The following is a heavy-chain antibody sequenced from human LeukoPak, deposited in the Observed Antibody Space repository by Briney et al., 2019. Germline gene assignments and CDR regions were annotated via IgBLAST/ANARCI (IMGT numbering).Heavy chain of an antibody. CDR3: ARDNFADCSGGSCYSVYFQH. V-gene: IGHV1-46*01. Sequence: GASVKVSCKASGYTFTSYYMHWVRQAPGQGLEWMGIINPSGGSKSYAQKFQGRVTMTRDTSTSTVYMELSSLRSEDTAVYYCARDNFADCSGGSCYSVYFQHWGQGTLVTVSS. CDR2: INPSGGSK. D-gene: IGHD2-15*01. J-gene: IGHJ1*01. CDR1: GYTFTSYY.